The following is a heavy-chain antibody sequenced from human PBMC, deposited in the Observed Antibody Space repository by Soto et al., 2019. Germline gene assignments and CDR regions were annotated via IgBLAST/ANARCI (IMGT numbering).Heavy chain of an antibody. D-gene: IGHD6-19*01. J-gene: IGHJ4*02. CDR2: ITGDGSST. CDR3: AIAVAGPTAIAY. Sequence: EVQLVESGGGLVQPGESLRLSCVVSGFTISSYWMHWVRQAPGKGLVWVSRITGDGSSTNYADSVKGRFTISRDNAKNTLYLQMNTLRAEDTAVYYCAIAVAGPTAIAYWGQGNKVTVSS. V-gene: IGHV3-74*01. CDR1: GFTISSYW.